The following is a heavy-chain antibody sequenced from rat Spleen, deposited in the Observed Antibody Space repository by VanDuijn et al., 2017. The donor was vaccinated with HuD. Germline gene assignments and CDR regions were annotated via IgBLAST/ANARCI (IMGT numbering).Heavy chain of an antibody. CDR1: GFTFSDYN. J-gene: IGHJ4*01. Sequence: EVQLVESGGGLVQPGRSLKLSCAASGFTFSDYNMAWVRPAPKKGLEWVATIIYDGSRTYYRDSVKGRFTISRDNAKSTLYLRMDSLRSEDTATYYCATQQGIIRGPYVMDAWGQGASVTVSS. V-gene: IGHV5S10*01. D-gene: IGHD4-3*01. CDR3: ATQQGIIRGPYVMDA. CDR2: IIYDGSRT.